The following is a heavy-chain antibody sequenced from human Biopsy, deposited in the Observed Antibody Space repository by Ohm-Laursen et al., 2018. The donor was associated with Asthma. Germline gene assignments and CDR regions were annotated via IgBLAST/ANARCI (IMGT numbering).Heavy chain of an antibody. CDR2: INPNSGGT. CDR1: GYTFTGYY. CDR3: ARDAAAAGESYYYYYGMDV. Sequence: GASVKVSCKASGYTFTGYYMHWVRQAPGQGLEWMGWINPNSGGTNYAQKFQGWVIMTRDTSISTAYMELSRLRSDDTAVYYCARDAAAAGESYYYYYGMDVWGQGTTVTVSS. J-gene: IGHJ6*02. V-gene: IGHV1-2*04. D-gene: IGHD6-13*01.